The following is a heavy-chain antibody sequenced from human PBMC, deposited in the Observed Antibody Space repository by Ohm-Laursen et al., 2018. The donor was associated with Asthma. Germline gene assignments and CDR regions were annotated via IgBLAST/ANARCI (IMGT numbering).Heavy chain of an antibody. Sequence: SLRLSCAASGFTFSNQAMSWVRQAPGKGLEWVSAINSDFGTTYTDSVRGRFTISRDNSKNTLYLQMTSLGVEDTAVYYCAKAGAKSQYYYFGMDVWGQGTTVTVSS. CDR3: AKAGAKSQYYYFGMDV. V-gene: IGHV3-23*01. J-gene: IGHJ6*02. CDR1: GFTFSNQA. CDR2: INSDFGT.